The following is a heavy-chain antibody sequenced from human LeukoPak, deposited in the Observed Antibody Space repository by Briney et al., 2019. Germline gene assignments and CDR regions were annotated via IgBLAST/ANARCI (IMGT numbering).Heavy chain of an antibody. CDR1: GFTFSSYD. CDR3: AKQDIRSSAWYD. CDR2: IGTAGDT. J-gene: IGHJ4*02. D-gene: IGHD6-19*01. V-gene: IGHV3-13*04. Sequence: GGSLRLSCAASGFTFSSYDMHWVRQATGKGLEWVSAIGTAGDTYYPGSVKGRFTISRENAKNSLYLQMNSLRAEDTAVYYCAKQDIRSSAWYDWGQGTLVTVSS.